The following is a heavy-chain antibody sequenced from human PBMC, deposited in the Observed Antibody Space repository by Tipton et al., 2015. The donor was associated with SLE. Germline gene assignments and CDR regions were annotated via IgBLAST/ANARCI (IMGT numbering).Heavy chain of an antibody. V-gene: IGHV3-23*01. Sequence: GSLRLSCAASGFTFSNYGMGWVRQAPGKGLEWVSSISGSGGTTNYAGSVMGRFTISRDDSNKTLLLQMNSLRAEDTAVYYCAKDKGWHLGYFDYWGQGTLVTVSS. CDR2: ISGSGGTT. CDR1: GFTFSNYG. J-gene: IGHJ4*02. CDR3: AKDKGWHLGYFDY. D-gene: IGHD5-24*01.